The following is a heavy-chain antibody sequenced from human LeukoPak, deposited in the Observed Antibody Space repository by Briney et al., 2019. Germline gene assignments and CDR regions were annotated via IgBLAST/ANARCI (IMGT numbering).Heavy chain of an antibody. V-gene: IGHV3-30*18. J-gene: IGHJ6*02. CDR2: MSSDGSNK. CDR3: ANPLTSMDV. Sequence: PGRSLRPSCAASGFAFSNYGMYWVRQAPGKGLEWVALMSSDGSNKYYADSVKGRFSISRDNSKNTLFLQMNSLRGEDTAVYYCANPLTSMDVWGQGTTVTVSS. CDR1: GFAFSNYG.